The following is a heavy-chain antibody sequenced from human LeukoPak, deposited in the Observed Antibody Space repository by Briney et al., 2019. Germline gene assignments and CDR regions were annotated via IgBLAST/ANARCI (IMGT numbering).Heavy chain of an antibody. Sequence: ASVKVSCKASGGTFSSYTISWVRQAPGQGLEWMGRIIPILGIANYAQKFQGRVTITADKSTSTAYMELSSLRSEDTAVYYCASLVGGLRRENYYYYGMDVWGQGTTVTVS. D-gene: IGHD5-12*01. CDR2: IIPILGIA. V-gene: IGHV1-69*02. J-gene: IGHJ6*02. CDR3: ASLVGGLRRENYYYYGMDV. CDR1: GGTFSSYT.